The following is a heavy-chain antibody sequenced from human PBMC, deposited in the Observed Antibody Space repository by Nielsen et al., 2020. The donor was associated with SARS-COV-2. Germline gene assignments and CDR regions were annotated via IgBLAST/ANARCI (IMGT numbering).Heavy chain of an antibody. J-gene: IGHJ4*02. CDR1: GFTFGDYA. Sequence: GESLKISCTASGFTFGDYAMSWFRQAPGKGLEWVGFIRSKAYGGTTEYAASVKGRFTISRDDSKSIAYLQMNSLKTEDTAVYYCTRGAAAAYGDYFDYWGQGTLVTVSS. CDR2: IRSKAYGGTT. D-gene: IGHD6-13*01. CDR3: TRGAAAAYGDYFDY. V-gene: IGHV3-49*03.